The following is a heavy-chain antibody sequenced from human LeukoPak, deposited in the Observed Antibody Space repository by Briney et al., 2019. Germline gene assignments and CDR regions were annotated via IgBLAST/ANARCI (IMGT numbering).Heavy chain of an antibody. J-gene: IGHJ6*03. CDR2: IKQGGSEK. CDR3: VRLGCSSASCYLPYQYYYMDV. CDR1: GFTFNTYW. D-gene: IGHD2-2*01. V-gene: IGHV3-7*01. Sequence: GGSLRLSCAASGFTFNTYWMSWVRQAPGKGLEWVANIKQGGSEKYYVGSVKGRSTISRDNAKSSLYLQVNSLRAEDTAVYYCVRLGCSSASCYLPYQYYYMDVWGKGTTVTVSS.